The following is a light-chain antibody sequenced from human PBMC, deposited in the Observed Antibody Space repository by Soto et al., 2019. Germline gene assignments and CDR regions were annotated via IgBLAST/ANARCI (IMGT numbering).Light chain of an antibody. Sequence: EIVLTQSPGTLSLSPGERATLSCRASQSVRSSFLAWYQQKPGQAPRLLLYGASSRATGIPDRFSGSGSGTDFTLTTSRLEPEDLAVYYCQQYGSSPTFGGGTKVEIK. CDR3: QQYGSSPT. CDR2: GAS. V-gene: IGKV3-20*01. J-gene: IGKJ4*01. CDR1: QSVRSSF.